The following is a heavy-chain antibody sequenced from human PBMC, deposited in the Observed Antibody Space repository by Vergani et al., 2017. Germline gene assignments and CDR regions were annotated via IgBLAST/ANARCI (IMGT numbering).Heavy chain of an antibody. CDR1: GFSLITSGVA. CDR3: AHRPARQISGPTFDP. Sequence: QITLKESGPTLVKPTQTLTLTCSFSGFSLITSGVAVGWVRQPPGKALEWLAVIYWDDDKRYRPSLKSRLTITKDTSKNQVVLTMTNMDPVDTATYYCAHRPARQISGPTFDPWGQGTLVTVSS. J-gene: IGHJ5*02. CDR2: IYWDDDK. V-gene: IGHV2-5*02. D-gene: IGHD6-6*01.